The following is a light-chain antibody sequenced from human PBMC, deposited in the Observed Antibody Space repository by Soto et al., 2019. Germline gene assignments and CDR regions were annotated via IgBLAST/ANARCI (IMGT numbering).Light chain of an antibody. CDR3: RQYNSYPST. J-gene: IGKJ1*01. Sequence: DIQMTQSPSTLSASVGDRVTITCRASQSISSWLAWYQQKPGKAPKLLIYDASNLESGVPSRFSGSGSGTEFTLTISSLQPDDFASYYCRQYNSYPSTFRRATKV. V-gene: IGKV1-5*01. CDR2: DAS. CDR1: QSISSW.